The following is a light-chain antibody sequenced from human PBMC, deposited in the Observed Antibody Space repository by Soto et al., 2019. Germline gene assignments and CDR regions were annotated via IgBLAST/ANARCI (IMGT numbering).Light chain of an antibody. V-gene: IGLV1-47*02. CDR1: TANVGTNP. Sequence: QSVLTQPPSASGTPGQSVTISCAGSTANVGTNPVYWYRKVPVTAPQLLIYSDNLRPTGVPDRFSSSKSGASAYLVISGLRSADEGDYYCAVWDDALSGFVVFGGGTKLTVL. CDR3: AVWDDALSGFVV. CDR2: SDN. J-gene: IGLJ2*01.